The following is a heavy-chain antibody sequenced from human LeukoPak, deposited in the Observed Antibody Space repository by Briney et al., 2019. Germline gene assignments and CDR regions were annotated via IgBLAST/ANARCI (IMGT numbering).Heavy chain of an antibody. D-gene: IGHD3-3*01. Sequence: ASVKVSCKASGYTFTGYYMHWVRQAPGQGLESMGWINPNSGGTNYAQKLQGRVTMTTDTSTSTAYMELRSLRSDDTAVFYCARDPSGYDFWSGYLPNYYYYYGMDVWGQGTTVTVSS. V-gene: IGHV1-2*02. J-gene: IGHJ6*02. CDR3: ARDPSGYDFWSGYLPNYYYYYGMDV. CDR1: GYTFTGYY. CDR2: INPNSGGT.